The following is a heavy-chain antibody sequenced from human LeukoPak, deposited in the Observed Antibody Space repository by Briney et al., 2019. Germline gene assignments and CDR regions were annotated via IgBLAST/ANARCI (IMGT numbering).Heavy chain of an antibody. Sequence: GGSLRLSCAASGFTFSSYAIHWVRQAPGKGLEWVAVISYVGSNKYYADSVKGRFTISRDNSKNTLYLQMNSLRAEDMAVYYCAREDCSGGSCRDAFDIWGQGTMVTVSS. CDR3: AREDCSGGSCRDAFDI. D-gene: IGHD2-15*01. J-gene: IGHJ3*02. CDR1: GFTFSSYA. V-gene: IGHV3-30-3*01. CDR2: ISYVGSNK.